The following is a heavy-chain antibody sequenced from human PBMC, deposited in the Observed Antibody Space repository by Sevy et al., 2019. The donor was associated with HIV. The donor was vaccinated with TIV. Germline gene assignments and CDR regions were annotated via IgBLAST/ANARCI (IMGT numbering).Heavy chain of an antibody. J-gene: IGHJ3*02. CDR1: GYTFTGYY. CDR2: INPNSGGT. D-gene: IGHD3-22*01. V-gene: IGHV1-2*02. Sequence: ASVKVSCKASGYTFTGYYIHWVRQAPGQGLEWMGWINPNSGGTNYAQKFQGRVTMTRDTSISTAYMELSRLRSDDTAVYYCASPLYTRYYDPNAFDIWGQGTMVTVSS. CDR3: ASPLYTRYYDPNAFDI.